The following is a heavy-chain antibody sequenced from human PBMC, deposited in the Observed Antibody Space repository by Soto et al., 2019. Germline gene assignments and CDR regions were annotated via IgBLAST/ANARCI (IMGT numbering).Heavy chain of an antibody. CDR1: GFTFSSYA. J-gene: IGHJ4*02. CDR2: ISYDGSNK. Sequence: GGSLRFSCAASGFTFSSYAMHWVRQAPGKGLEWVAVISYDGSNKYYADSVKGRFTISRDNSKNTLYLQMNSLRAEDTAVYYCAREGYWGQGTLVTVSS. V-gene: IGHV3-30-3*01. CDR3: AREGY.